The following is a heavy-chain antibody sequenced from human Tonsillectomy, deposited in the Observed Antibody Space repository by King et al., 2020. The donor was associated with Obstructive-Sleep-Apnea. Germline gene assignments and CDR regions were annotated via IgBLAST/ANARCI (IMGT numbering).Heavy chain of an antibody. CDR3: ARTSYFFETDGFYYFDS. Sequence: QLVQSGGGLVQPGGSLRLSCAASGFIFRTHGMHWVRQAPGKGLEWISYISSAGTTMYYSDSVKGRFTISRDNGENTLYLQMHSLRVDDTAVYYCARTSYFFETDGFYYFDSWGPGALVAVSS. D-gene: IGHD2-8*01. V-gene: IGHV3-48*01. CDR1: GFIFRTHG. J-gene: IGHJ4*02. CDR2: ISSAGTTM.